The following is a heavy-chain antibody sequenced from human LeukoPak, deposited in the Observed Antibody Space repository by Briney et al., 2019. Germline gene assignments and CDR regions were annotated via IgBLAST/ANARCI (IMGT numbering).Heavy chain of an antibody. Sequence: GGSLRLSCAASGLTFSSHTMNWVRQAPGKGLEWVAVIWYDGSNKYYADSVKGRFTISRDNSKNTLYLQMNSLRAEDTAVYYCARQDYMDVWGKGTTVTVSS. CDR2: IWYDGSNK. CDR1: GLTFSSHT. CDR3: ARQDYMDV. J-gene: IGHJ6*03. V-gene: IGHV3-33*08.